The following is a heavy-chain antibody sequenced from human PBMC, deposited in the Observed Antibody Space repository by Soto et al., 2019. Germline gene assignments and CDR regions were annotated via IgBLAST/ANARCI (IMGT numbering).Heavy chain of an antibody. D-gene: IGHD3-9*01. CDR2: VYSNGGA. V-gene: IGHV4-59*01. CDR3: ARLSDRLPYFDWFYHFDY. CDR1: GVSTGVYY. J-gene: IGHJ4*02. Sequence: PSETLSLTSTLSGVSTGVYYWRWIRQPPGKGMEWIRYVYSNGGAKYNPSLKSRVTMSVDMSKNQASMRLTSVSAADTAVYFCARLSDRLPYFDWFYHFDYWGQGTIVTVS.